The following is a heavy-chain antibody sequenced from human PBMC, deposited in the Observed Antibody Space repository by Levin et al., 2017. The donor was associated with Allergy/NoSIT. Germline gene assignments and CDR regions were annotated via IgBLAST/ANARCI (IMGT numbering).Heavy chain of an antibody. CDR2: IYHSGST. CDR3: ARDYLLAAAGTYDAFDI. D-gene: IGHD6-13*01. J-gene: IGHJ3*02. Sequence: SETLSLTCAVSGYSISSGYYWGWIRQPPGKGLEWIGSIYHSGSTYYNPSLKSRVTISVDTSKNQFSLKLSSVTAADTAVYYCARDYLLAAAGTYDAFDIWGQGTMVTVSS. CDR1: GYSISSGYY. V-gene: IGHV4-38-2*02.